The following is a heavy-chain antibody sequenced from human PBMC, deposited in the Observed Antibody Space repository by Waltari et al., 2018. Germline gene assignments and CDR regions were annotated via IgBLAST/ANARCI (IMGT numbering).Heavy chain of an antibody. CDR3: ARVDSTVTGAYYMDV. CDR1: GYTFTSYD. CDR2: MNPNSGNT. V-gene: IGHV1-8*01. Sequence: QVQLVQAGAEVKKPGASVKVSCKASGYTFTSYDINWVRQATGQGLEWMGWMNPNSGNTGYAQKFQGRVTMTRNTSISTAYMELSSLRSEDTAVYYCARVDSTVTGAYYMDVWGKGTTVTVSS. J-gene: IGHJ6*03. D-gene: IGHD4-17*01.